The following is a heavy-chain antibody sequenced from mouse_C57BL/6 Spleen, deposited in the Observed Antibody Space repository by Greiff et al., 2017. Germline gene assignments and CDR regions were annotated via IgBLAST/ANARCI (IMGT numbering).Heavy chain of an antibody. CDR1: GYTFTDYY. CDR3: ARFRPLYAMDY. D-gene: IGHD3-2*02. Sequence: VQLQQSGPELVKPGASVKISCKASGYTFTDYYMNWVKQSHGKSLEWIGDINPNNGGTSYNQKFKGKATLTVDKSSSTAYMELRSLTSEDSAVYYCARFRPLYAMDYWGQGTSVTVSS. CDR2: INPNNGGT. V-gene: IGHV1-26*01. J-gene: IGHJ4*01.